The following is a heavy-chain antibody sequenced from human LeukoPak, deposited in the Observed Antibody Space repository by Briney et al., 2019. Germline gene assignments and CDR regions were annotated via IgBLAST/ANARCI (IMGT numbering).Heavy chain of an antibody. J-gene: IGHJ4*02. V-gene: IGHV3-23*01. CDR3: AKEAASGWTAGHFDS. D-gene: IGHD6-19*01. CDR2: ISGSGYTT. CDR1: GLTFTTYA. Sequence: PGGSLRLSCAASGLTFTTYAMTWVRQAPGKGLEWVSVISGSGYTTFYADSVQGRFTISRDNSKNTLYLQMNSLRAEDTAVYYCAKEAASGWTAGHFDSWGQGTLVTVSS.